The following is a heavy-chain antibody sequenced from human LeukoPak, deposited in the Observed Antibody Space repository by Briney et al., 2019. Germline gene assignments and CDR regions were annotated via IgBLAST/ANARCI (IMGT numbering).Heavy chain of an antibody. CDR2: INHSGST. D-gene: IGHD1-26*01. J-gene: IGHJ4*02. CDR1: GGSFSGYY. V-gene: IGHV4-34*01. CDR3: ARRKRNWETRGIDY. Sequence: SETLSLTCAVYGGSFSGYYWNWIRQPPGKGLEWIGEINHSGSTNYNPSLKSRVTISVDTSKNQFSLKLSSVTAADTAVYYCARRKRNWETRGIDYWGQGTLVTVSS.